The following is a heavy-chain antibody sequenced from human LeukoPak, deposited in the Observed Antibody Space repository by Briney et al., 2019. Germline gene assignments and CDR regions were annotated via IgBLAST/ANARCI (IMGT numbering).Heavy chain of an antibody. J-gene: IGHJ3*02. CDR1: GFTFGDYA. Sequence: GGSLRLSCAASGFTFGDYAMSWVRQAPGKGPEWISAITGTISGGVTYYIDSVKGRFTISRDNSKNTMYLQMNSLRVEDTAVYYCAKDDVTGFGDYDAFDIWGQGTMVTVSS. D-gene: IGHD4-17*01. CDR3: AKDDVTGFGDYDAFDI. V-gene: IGHV3-23*01. CDR2: ITGTISGGVT.